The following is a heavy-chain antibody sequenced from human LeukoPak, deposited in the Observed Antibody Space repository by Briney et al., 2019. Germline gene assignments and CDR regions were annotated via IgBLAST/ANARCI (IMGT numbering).Heavy chain of an antibody. J-gene: IGHJ4*02. CDR1: GGTFTSYD. CDR2: MNPNSGNT. CDR3: ARRVIDYYDSSGSFDY. Sequence: ASVKVSCKASGGTFTSYDINWVRQATGQGLEWMGWMNPNSGNTGYAQKFQGRVTMTRNTSISTAYMELSSLRSEDTAVYYCARRVIDYYDSSGSFDYWGQGTLVTVSS. D-gene: IGHD3-22*01. V-gene: IGHV1-8*01.